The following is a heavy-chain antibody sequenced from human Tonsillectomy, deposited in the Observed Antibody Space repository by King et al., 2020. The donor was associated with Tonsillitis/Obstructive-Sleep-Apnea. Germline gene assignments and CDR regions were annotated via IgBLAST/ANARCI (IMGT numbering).Heavy chain of an antibody. J-gene: IGHJ3*02. CDR1: GFTFSNAW. CDR3: TTCDYVPKYDDAFDI. V-gene: IGHV3-15*01. D-gene: IGHD4-17*01. CDR2: IKSKTDGGTT. Sequence: VQLVQSGGGLVKPGGSLRLSCAASGFTFSNAWMSWVRQAPGKGLEWVGRIKSKTDGGTTDYAAPVKGRFTISRDDSKNTLYLQMNSLKTEDTAVYCCTTCDYVPKYDDAFDIWGQGTMVTVSS.